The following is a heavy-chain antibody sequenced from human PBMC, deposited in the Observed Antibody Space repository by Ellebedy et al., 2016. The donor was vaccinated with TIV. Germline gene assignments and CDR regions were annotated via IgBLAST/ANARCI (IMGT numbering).Heavy chain of an antibody. J-gene: IGHJ6*04. D-gene: IGHD3-9*01. CDR2: VNQSGRT. CDR3: ANQYYDSLTADSGVDV. CDR1: GGSFSGYY. V-gene: IGHV4-34*01. Sequence: SETLSLTCTVYGGSFSGYYWSWVRQPPGRGLEWIGEVNQSGRTNYHPCLKSRVTISVDTSKNQFSLKVTSVTAADMAVYYCANQYYDSLTADSGVDVWGKGTTVTVSS.